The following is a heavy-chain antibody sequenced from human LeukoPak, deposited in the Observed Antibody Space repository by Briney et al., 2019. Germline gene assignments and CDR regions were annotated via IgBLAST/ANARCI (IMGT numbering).Heavy chain of an antibody. D-gene: IGHD3-10*01. CDR2: ISSAGRTI. CDR1: GFTFSGHE. Sequence: PGGSLRLSCAVSGFTFSGHEMNWVRQAPGKGLEWVSYISSAGRTIYYADSVKGRFTISRDNAKNSLYLQMNSLRAEDTAVYYCARTSRGIDYWGQGTLVTVSS. J-gene: IGHJ4*02. V-gene: IGHV3-48*03. CDR3: ARTSRGIDY.